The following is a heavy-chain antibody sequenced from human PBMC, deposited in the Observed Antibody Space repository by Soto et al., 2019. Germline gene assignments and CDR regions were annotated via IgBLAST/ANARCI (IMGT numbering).Heavy chain of an antibody. J-gene: IGHJ4*02. Sequence: SETLSLTCAVYGGSFSGYYWSWIRQPPGKGLEWIGEINHSGSTNYNPSLKSRVTISVDTSKNQFSLKLSSVTAADTAVYYCARGRARLTTVTTGRRDYWGQGTLVTVSS. D-gene: IGHD4-17*01. CDR3: ARGRARLTTVTTGRRDY. V-gene: IGHV4-34*01. CDR2: INHSGST. CDR1: GGSFSGYY.